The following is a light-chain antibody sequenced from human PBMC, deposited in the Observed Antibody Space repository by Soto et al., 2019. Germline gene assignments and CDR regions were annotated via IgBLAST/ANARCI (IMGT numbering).Light chain of an antibody. CDR3: QQRSNWPPWT. Sequence: EIVLTQSPATLSLSPGGRATLSCRASQSVSSYLAWYQQNPGQAPRLLIYDASNRATGIPARFSGSGSGTDFTLTIRSLEPEDFAVYYCQQRSNWPPWTFGQGTKVEIK. J-gene: IGKJ1*01. V-gene: IGKV3-11*01. CDR2: DAS. CDR1: QSVSSY.